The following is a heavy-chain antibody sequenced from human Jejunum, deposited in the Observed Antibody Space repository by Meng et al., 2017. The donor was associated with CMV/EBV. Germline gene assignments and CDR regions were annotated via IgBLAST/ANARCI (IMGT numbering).Heavy chain of an antibody. CDR3: AHFVGGYYPSRPDY. CDR1: GFSPSTSGEG. J-gene: IGHJ4*02. D-gene: IGHD1-26*01. CDR2: IYRGDDK. V-gene: IGHV2-5*02. Sequence: QIPCKESGPTLVKPTQTLQVTCSFSGFSPSTSGEGVGWIRQPPGKALEWLALIYRGDDKRYSPSLNSRLTIAKDTSKNEVVLTLTNMGPIDTGTYYCAHFVGGYYPSRPDYWGQGTLVTVSS.